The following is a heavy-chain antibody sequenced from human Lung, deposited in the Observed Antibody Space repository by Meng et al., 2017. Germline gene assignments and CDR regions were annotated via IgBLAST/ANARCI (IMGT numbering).Heavy chain of an antibody. CDR2: INHSGST. V-gene: IGHV4-34*01. CDR1: GGSFSDYY. CDR3: ARGPTTMAHDFDY. D-gene: IGHD4-11*01. J-gene: IGHJ4*02. Sequence: QVQSQQGGAGLFEPAETLSLTCVVYGGSFSDYYWSWIRQPPGKGLEWIGEINHSGSTNSNPSLESRATISVDTSQNNLSLKLSSVTAADSAVYYCARGPTTMAHDFDYWGQGTLVTVSS.